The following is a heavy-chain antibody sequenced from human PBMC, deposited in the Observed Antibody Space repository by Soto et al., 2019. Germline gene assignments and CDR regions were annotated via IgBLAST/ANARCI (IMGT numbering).Heavy chain of an antibody. D-gene: IGHD3-3*01. CDR1: GHTFTSQG. J-gene: IGHJ4*02. Sequence: ASVKVSCKASGHTFTSQGISWVRRAPGRGLEWMGYISTYNGNANYAQNLQGRLTMTADTPTSTAYMDLRSLRSDDTAVYYCASCITIFGVVDSLDYWGQGTPVTVPQ. CDR2: ISTYNGNA. CDR3: ASCITIFGVVDSLDY. V-gene: IGHV1-18*01.